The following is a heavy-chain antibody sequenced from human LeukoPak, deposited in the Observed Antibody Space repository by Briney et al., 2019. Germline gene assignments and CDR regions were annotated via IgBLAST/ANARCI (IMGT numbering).Heavy chain of an antibody. CDR2: ISYDGSNK. CDR1: GFTFSSYG. J-gene: IGHJ4*02. CDR3: ASLGDYGDYVFHC. Sequence: GGSLRLSCAASGFTFSSYGMHWVRQAPGKGLEWVAVISYDGSNKYYADSVKGRFTISRDNSKNTLYLQMNSLRAEDTAVYYCASLGDYGDYVFHCWGQGTLVTVSS. V-gene: IGHV3-30*03. D-gene: IGHD4-17*01.